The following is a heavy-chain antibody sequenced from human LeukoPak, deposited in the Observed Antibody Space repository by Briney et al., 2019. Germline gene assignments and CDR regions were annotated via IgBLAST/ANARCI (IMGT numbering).Heavy chain of an antibody. V-gene: IGHV3-7*01. CDR1: GFTFSSYW. CDR2: IKQDGREK. J-gene: IGHJ6*03. CDR3: ARVAVTTFNYYYYYMDV. D-gene: IGHD4-17*01. Sequence: GGSLRLSCAASGFTFSSYWMSWVRQAPGKRLEWVANIKQDGREKYYVDSVKGRFTISRDNAKNSLYLQMNSLRAEDTAVYYCARVAVTTFNYYYYYMDVWGTGTTVTVSS.